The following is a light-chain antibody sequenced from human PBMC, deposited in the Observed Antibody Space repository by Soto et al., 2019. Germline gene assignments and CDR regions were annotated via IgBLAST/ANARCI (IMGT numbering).Light chain of an antibody. CDR2: GAS. Sequence: DIQMTQSPSSLSASVGDRVTITCRASQSIDRYLNWYQQKPGKAPKLLIYGASSLQGGVPSRFSGSGSGTDFSLTISSLQPEDFATYYCQQSYSSPPAFGQGTRLEIK. CDR3: QQSYSSPPA. CDR1: QSIDRY. V-gene: IGKV1-39*01. J-gene: IGKJ5*01.